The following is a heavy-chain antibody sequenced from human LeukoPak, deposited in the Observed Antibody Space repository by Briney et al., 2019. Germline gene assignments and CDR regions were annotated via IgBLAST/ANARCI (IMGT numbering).Heavy chain of an antibody. V-gene: IGHV3-7*01. J-gene: IGHJ5*02. CDR2: IKQDGSDK. CDR3: ARAPARDFWIGYYIDL. Sequence: GGSLRLSCAASGFTFSSYWMNWVRQAPGKGLEWVANIKQDGSDKYYVDSVKGRFTISRDNAKTSLYLQMDSLRAEDTAVYYCARAPARDFWIGYYIDLWGQGTLVTVSS. D-gene: IGHD3-3*01. CDR1: GFTFSSYW.